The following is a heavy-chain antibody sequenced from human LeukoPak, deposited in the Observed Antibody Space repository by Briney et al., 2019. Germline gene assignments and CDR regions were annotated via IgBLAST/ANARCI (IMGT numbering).Heavy chain of an antibody. V-gene: IGHV4-31*03. Sequence: SQTLSLTCTVSGVALSSGGYYWSCIRPRPRKGLEWIGDIYYSVSTYSNPSLKSRVTRSVDTSKNQFTLKLSSVTAADTAVYYCARAGGFWSGYYPNWFDPWGQGTLVTVSS. CDR2: IYYSVST. J-gene: IGHJ5*02. CDR3: ARAGGFWSGYYPNWFDP. CDR1: GVALSSGGYY. D-gene: IGHD3-3*01.